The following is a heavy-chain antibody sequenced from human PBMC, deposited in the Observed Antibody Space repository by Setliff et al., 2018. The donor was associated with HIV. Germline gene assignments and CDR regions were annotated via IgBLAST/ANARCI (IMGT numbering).Heavy chain of an antibody. V-gene: IGHV1-2*02. D-gene: IGHD3-22*01. Sequence: ASVKVSCKASGYVFSDYQIHWVRQAPGQGLEYMGYIIPNSGGTMFARKFQDRVTMTRDTSISTVYMELSRLRSDDTAVYYCASPFGASDSGGYEYEAFAIWGQGTMVTVSS. J-gene: IGHJ3*02. CDR3: ASPFGASDSGGYEYEAFAI. CDR2: IIPNSGGT. CDR1: GYVFSDYQ.